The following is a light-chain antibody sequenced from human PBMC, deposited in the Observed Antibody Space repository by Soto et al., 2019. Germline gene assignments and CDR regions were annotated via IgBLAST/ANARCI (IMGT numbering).Light chain of an antibody. CDR2: EVS. J-gene: IGLJ3*02. CDR1: SSDIGGYNY. V-gene: IGLV2-14*01. Sequence: QSALTQPASVSGSPGQSITISCTGTSSDIGGYNYVSWHQQYLDKAPKLIIYEVSNRASGVSNRFSASKSGNTASLTISGLQAEDEGDYYCSSYTSSNTLMFGGGTKLTVL. CDR3: SSYTSSNTLM.